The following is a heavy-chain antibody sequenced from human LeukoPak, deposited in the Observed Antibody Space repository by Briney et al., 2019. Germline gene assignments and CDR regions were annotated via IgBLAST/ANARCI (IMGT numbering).Heavy chain of an antibody. CDR2: ISSSGSTI. CDR1: GFTFSDYY. D-gene: IGHD3-22*01. V-gene: IGHV3-11*01. CDR3: ARDRTIVVPWDY. J-gene: IGHJ4*02. Sequence: GSLRLSCAASGFTFSDYYMSWIRQAPGKGLEWVSYISSSGSTIYYADSVKGRFTISRDNAKNSLYLQMNSLGAEDTAVYYCARDRTIVVPWDYWGQGTLVTVSS.